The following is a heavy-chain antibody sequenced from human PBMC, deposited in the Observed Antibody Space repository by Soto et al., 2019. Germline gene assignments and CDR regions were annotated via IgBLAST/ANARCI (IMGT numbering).Heavy chain of an antibody. V-gene: IGHV3-30*18. Sequence: QVQVVESGGGVVQPGRSLRLSCAASGFTFSSYGMHWVRQAPGKGLEWVAVISYHGNDKYYADSVQGRFTISRENFESKLYLPMSSLRAEDTAIHFCAQELLHNTVTTCGSWGQGTLVTVSS. D-gene: IGHD4-17*01. J-gene: IGHJ5*02. CDR1: GFTFSSYG. CDR3: AQELLHNTVTTCGS. CDR2: ISYHGNDK.